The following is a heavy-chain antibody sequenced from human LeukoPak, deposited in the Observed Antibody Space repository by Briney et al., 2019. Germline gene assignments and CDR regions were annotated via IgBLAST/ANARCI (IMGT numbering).Heavy chain of an antibody. CDR2: INPNSGGT. Sequence: ASVKVSCKASGYTFAGYYMHWVRQAPGQGLEWMGWINPNSGGTNFAQKFQGRVTMTRDTSISTAYMELSRLRSDDTAVYYCAREYYGRALDPWGQGTLVTVSS. D-gene: IGHD2-21*01. CDR3: AREYYGRALDP. V-gene: IGHV1-2*02. CDR1: GYTFAGYY. J-gene: IGHJ5*02.